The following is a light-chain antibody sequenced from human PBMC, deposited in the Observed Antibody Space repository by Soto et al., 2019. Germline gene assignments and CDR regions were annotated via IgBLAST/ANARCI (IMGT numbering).Light chain of an antibody. CDR1: QSVSSY. Sequence: EIVLTQSPATLSLSPGERATLSCRASQSVSSYLAWYQQKPGQATRLLIYDASNRATGIPARFSGSGSGSDFTVTLTSIEPEDFAVYYCQQRSNWYTFGQGTKLEI. V-gene: IGKV3-11*01. J-gene: IGKJ2*01. CDR3: QQRSNWYT. CDR2: DAS.